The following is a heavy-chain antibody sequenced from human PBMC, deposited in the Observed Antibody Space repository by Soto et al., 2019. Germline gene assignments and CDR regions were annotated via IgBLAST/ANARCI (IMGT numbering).Heavy chain of an antibody. CDR1: GGSISSGGYY. D-gene: IGHD3-9*01. CDR3: ARLEGYDILTGVEANDY. Sequence: SETLSLTCTVSGGSISSGGYYWSWIRQHPGKGLEWIGYIYYSGSTYYNPSLKSRVTISVDTSKNQFSLKLSSVTAADTAVYYCARLEGYDILTGVEANDYWGQGTLVTVSS. V-gene: IGHV4-31*03. CDR2: IYYSGST. J-gene: IGHJ4*02.